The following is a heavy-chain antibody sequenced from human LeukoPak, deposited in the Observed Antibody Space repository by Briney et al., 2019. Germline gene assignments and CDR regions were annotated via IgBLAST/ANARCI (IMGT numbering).Heavy chain of an antibody. V-gene: IGHV5-51*01. CDR2: IYPGDSDT. CDR3: ARHKSATDY. D-gene: IGHD1-26*01. Sequence: GESLQISCQGSGYRFTSYWIGWVRQLPGKGLEWMGIIYPGDSDTRYSPSFQGQVTISADKSISTAYLQWSSLKASDTAMYYCARHKSATDYWGQGTLVTVSS. J-gene: IGHJ4*02. CDR1: GYRFTSYW.